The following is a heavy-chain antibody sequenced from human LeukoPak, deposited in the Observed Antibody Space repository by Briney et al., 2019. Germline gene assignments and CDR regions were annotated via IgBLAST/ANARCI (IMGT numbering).Heavy chain of an antibody. Sequence: SVTVSCKASGGTFSSYAISWVRQAPGQGLEWMGRIIPILGIANYAQKFQGRVTITADKSTSTAYMELSSLRSEDTAVYYCATIVVAPAANDWFDPWGQGTLVTVSS. CDR2: IIPILGIA. CDR1: GGTFSSYA. D-gene: IGHD2-2*01. J-gene: IGHJ5*02. V-gene: IGHV1-69*04. CDR3: ATIVVAPAANDWFDP.